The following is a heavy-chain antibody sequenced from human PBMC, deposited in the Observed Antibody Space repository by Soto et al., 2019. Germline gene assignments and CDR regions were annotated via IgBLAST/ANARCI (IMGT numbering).Heavy chain of an antibody. CDR3: ARDYSCSSEVGTGAHYNYGTNV. CDR1: GFTFSSYE. Sequence: TGGSLRLSCASSGFTFSSYEMNWVRQASGKGREWVSYISSRDSTIYYADSVKGRFTISRDNAKTSLYLQMNSLRAEDTAVYYCARDYSCSSEVGTGAHYNYGTNVWGQETRVTVSS. J-gene: IGHJ6*02. V-gene: IGHV3-48*03. D-gene: IGHD6-6*01. CDR2: ISSRDSTI.